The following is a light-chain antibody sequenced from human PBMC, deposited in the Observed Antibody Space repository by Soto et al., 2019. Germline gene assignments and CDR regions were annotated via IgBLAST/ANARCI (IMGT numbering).Light chain of an antibody. CDR2: DAS. CDR3: QQCATTPRT. V-gene: IGKV3-20*01. J-gene: IGKJ1*01. Sequence: EIVLTQSPGTLSLSPGERATLSCRASQTVRNNYLAWYQQKPGQAPRLLVDDASRRVAGIPDRFSGGGSGTDFTLTISRLEPEDFAVYYCQQCATTPRTFGQGTRVEIK. CDR1: QTVRNNY.